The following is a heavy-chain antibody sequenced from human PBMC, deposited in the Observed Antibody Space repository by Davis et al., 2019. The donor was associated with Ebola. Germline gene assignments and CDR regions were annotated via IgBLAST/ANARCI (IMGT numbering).Heavy chain of an antibody. CDR2: INHSGST. D-gene: IGHD1-7*01. CDR1: GGSFSGYY. V-gene: IGHV4-34*01. CDR3: ASRNYLDLYYGIDV. Sequence: SETLSLTCAVYGGSFSGYYWSWIRQPPGKGLEWIGEINHSGSTNYNPSLKSRVTISVDTSKNQFSLKLSSVTAADTAVYYCASRNYLDLYYGIDVWGQGTTVTVSS. J-gene: IGHJ6*02.